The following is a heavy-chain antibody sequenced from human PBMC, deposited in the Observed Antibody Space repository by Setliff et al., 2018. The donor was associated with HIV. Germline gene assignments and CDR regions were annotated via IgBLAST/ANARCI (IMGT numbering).Heavy chain of an antibody. V-gene: IGHV5-51*01. CDR2: ISPDDSDT. CDR1: GYVFTNYW. D-gene: IGHD3-3*01. CDR3: ARHFGVSYRSPFDP. Sequence: GESLKISCKSSGYVFTNYWIGWVRQMPGKGLEWMGIISPDDSDTRYSPSFQGQVTISVDKSTSTAYLQWSSLKASDSAIYYCARHFGVSYRSPFDPWGQGTLVTVSS. J-gene: IGHJ5*02.